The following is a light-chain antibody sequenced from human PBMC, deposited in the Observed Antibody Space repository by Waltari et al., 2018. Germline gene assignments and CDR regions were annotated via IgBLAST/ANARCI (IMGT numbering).Light chain of an antibody. CDR2: DAY. J-gene: IGKJ1*01. V-gene: IGKV3-20*01. CDR1: PSIGRS. CDR3: QHYVRLPVT. Sequence: DIVLTQFPGTLSLSAGERATLSCRASPSIGRSLAWYQLKPGQAPRLLIYDAYIRAAGIPDRFSGSGSGTDFSLTISRLEPEDFAMYYCQHYVRLPVTFGQGTKVEIK.